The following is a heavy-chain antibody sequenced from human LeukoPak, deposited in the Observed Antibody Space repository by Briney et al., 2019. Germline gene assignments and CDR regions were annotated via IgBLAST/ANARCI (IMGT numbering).Heavy chain of an antibody. J-gene: IGHJ4*02. D-gene: IGHD6-13*01. V-gene: IGHV3-9*01. CDR3: AKDISSAAGMVWDY. CDR2: ISWNSGSI. CDR1: GFTFDDYA. Sequence: HPGGSLRLSCAASGFTFDDYAMHWVRQAPGKGLEWVSGISWNSGSIGYADSVKGRFTISRDNAKNSLYLQMNSLRAEDTALYYCAKDISSAAGMVWDYWGQGTLVTVSS.